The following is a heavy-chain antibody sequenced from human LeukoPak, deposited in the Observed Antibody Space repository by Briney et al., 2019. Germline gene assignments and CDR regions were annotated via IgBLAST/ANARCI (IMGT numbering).Heavy chain of an antibody. J-gene: IGHJ6*02. CDR2: IYESWST. Sequence: SETLSLTCTVSGGSIKRHYWSGIRQTPGKGLEWIGCIYESWSTYHNPSLKSRVTISVDMSKNQFSLKVSSVTAADTAVYYCARGGSSWSYAMDVWGQGTTVTVSS. CDR3: ARGGSSWSYAMDV. D-gene: IGHD6-13*01. V-gene: IGHV4-59*11. CDR1: GGSIKRHY.